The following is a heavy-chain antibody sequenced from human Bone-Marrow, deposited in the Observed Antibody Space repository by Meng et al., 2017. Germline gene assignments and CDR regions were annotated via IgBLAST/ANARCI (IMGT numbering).Heavy chain of an antibody. V-gene: IGHV1-3*01. CDR1: GYTFTSYA. J-gene: IGHJ6*02. CDR2: INAGNGNT. CDR3: ARGDWVEYYYGSGQNYYYGMDV. D-gene: IGHD3-10*01. Sequence: ASVKVSCKASGYTFTSYAMHWVRQAPGQRLEWMGWINAGNGNTKYSQKFQGRVTITRDTSASTAYMELSSLRSEDTAVYYCARGDWVEYYYGSGQNYYYGMDVWGQGSTVTVSS.